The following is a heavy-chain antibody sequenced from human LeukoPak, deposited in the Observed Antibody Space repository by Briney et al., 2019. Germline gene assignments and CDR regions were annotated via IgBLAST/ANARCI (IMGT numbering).Heavy chain of an antibody. CDR2: ISYDGSNK. CDR1: GFTFSSYG. V-gene: IGHV3-30*03. D-gene: IGHD2-8*01. CDR3: ARNSVYCTNGVCFRYLDY. Sequence: GGSLRLSCAASGFTFSSYGMHWVRQAPGKGLEWVAVISYDGSNKYYADSVKGRFTISRDNAKNSLFLQMNSLRAEDTAVYYCARNSVYCTNGVCFRYLDYWGQGTLVTVSS. J-gene: IGHJ4*02.